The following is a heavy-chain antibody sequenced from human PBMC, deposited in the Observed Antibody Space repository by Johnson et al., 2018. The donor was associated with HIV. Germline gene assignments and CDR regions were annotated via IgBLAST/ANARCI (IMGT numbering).Heavy chain of an antibody. CDR2: ISSSGNTI. CDR3: AREMVAAKDAFDI. Sequence: VQLVESGGGLVQPGGSLRLSCAASGFTVSSNYMSWVRQAPGKGLEWVSYISSSGNTIYYADSVKGRFTISRDNAKNSLYLQMNSLRAEDTAVYFCAREMVAAKDAFDIWGQGTMVTVSS. V-gene: IGHV3-11*04. D-gene: IGHD2-15*01. J-gene: IGHJ3*02. CDR1: GFTVSSNY.